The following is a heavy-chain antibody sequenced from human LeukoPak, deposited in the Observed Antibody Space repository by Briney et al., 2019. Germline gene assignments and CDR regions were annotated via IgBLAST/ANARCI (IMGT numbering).Heavy chain of an antibody. CDR3: ARDRGGYEFFDF. CDR1: GFTFSTYS. CDR2: ISTGSGTI. J-gene: IGHJ4*02. D-gene: IGHD5-12*01. Sequence: GGSLRLSCAASGFTFSTYSMNWVRQAPGKGLEGVSYISTGSGTIYYTDPVKGRFTISRDNAKNSLYLQMNSLRDEDTAVYYCARDRGGYEFFDFRGQGTLVTVSS. V-gene: IGHV3-48*02.